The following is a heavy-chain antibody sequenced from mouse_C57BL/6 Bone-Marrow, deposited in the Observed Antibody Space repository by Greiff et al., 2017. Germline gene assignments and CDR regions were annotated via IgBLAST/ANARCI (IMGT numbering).Heavy chain of an antibody. CDR2: IDPSDSDT. D-gene: IGHD6-1*01. CDR1: GYTFTSYW. V-gene: IGHV1-52*01. J-gene: IGHJ4*01. Sequence: QVQLQQPGAELVRPGSSVKLSCKASGYTFTSYWMHWVKQRPIQGLEWIGNIDPSDSDTPYNQQFKDKATLTVDKSSSTDYMQRSSLTSEDAAVYYCARSSHGDAIDYWGQGTSVPVSS. CDR3: ARSSHGDAIDY.